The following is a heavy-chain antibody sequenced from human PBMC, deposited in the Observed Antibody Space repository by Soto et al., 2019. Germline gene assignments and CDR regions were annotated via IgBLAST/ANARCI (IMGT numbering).Heavy chain of an antibody. J-gene: IGHJ5*02. CDR1: GYTFTNYD. CDR2: MNPNSGNT. CDR3: ARGIKYGDCARWFDQ. V-gene: IGHV1-8*01. Sequence: QVQLVQSGAEVKKPGASVKVSCKASGYTFTNYDINWVRQATGQGLEYLGWMNPNSGNTGYVQKFQGRVTMTRNTSRRTAYMELSSLRSEDTAVYYCARGIKYGDCARWFDQWGQGTLVTVSS. D-gene: IGHD4-17*01.